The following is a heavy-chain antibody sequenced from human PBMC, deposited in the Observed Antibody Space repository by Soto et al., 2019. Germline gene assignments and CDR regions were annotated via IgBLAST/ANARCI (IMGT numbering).Heavy chain of an antibody. J-gene: IGHJ6*02. D-gene: IGHD1-26*01. CDR3: AKGGSNAAMDV. CDR1: GFTFSYYG. CDR2: IWYDESNK. Sequence: GGSLRLSCAASGFTFSYYGMHWVRQAPGKGLEWVAIIWYDESNKYYADSVTGRFTISRDNSNNMVYLQMNSLRDEDTAVYYCAKGGSNAAMDVWGQGTTVTVSS. V-gene: IGHV3-30*02.